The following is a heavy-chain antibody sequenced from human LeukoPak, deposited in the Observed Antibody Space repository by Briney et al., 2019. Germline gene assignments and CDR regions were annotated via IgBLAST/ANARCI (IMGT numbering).Heavy chain of an antibody. D-gene: IGHD6-13*01. Sequence: GGSLRLSCAASGFTFSSYSMNWVRQAPGKGLEWVSSISSSSSYIYYADSVKGRFTISRDNSKNTLYLQMNSLRAEDTAVYYCARGRYSSSWYNWFDPWGQGTLVTVSS. V-gene: IGHV3-21*01. J-gene: IGHJ5*02. CDR3: ARGRYSSSWYNWFDP. CDR1: GFTFSSYS. CDR2: ISSSSSYI.